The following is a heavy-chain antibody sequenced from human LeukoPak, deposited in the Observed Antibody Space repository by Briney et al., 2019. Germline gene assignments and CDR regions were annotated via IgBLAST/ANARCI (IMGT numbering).Heavy chain of an antibody. Sequence: HSGGSLRLSCAASGFTVSSNYMSWVRQAPGKGLEWVSVIYSGGSTYYADSVKGRFTISRDNSKNTLYLQMNSLRAEDTAVYYCARVSSGSYFHHKNNAFDIWGQGTMVTVSS. V-gene: IGHV3-53*01. D-gene: IGHD1-26*01. CDR3: ARVSSGSYFHHKNNAFDI. J-gene: IGHJ3*02. CDR2: IYSGGST. CDR1: GFTVSSNY.